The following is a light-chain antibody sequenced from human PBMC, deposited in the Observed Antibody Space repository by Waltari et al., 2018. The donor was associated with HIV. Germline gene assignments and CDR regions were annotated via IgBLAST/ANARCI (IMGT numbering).Light chain of an antibody. CDR2: GNS. V-gene: IGLV1-40*01. J-gene: IGLJ3*02. Sequence: QSVLTQPPSVSGAPGQRVTISCTGSSSNIGAGYDVHWYQQLPGTAPKLLIYGNSNRPSGAPGRFSGSKPGTAASQAITGLQAEDEADYSCQSYDSCLSGWGCGGWTRLPGL. CDR1: SSNIGAGYD. CDR3: QSYDSCLSGWG.